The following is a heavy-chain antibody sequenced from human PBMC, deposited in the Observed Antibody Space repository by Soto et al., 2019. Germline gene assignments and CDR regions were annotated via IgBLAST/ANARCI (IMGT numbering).Heavy chain of an antibody. V-gene: IGHV3-7*03. CDR2: IKQDGSEK. Sequence: EVQLVESGGGLVQPGGSLRLSCAASGFTFSSYWMSWVRQAPGKGLEWVANIKQDGSEKYYVDSVKGRFTISRDNAKNSRYLQMNSLRAEDTAVYYCARDLGGPKDTLVRLYYYYYGMDVWGQGTTVTVSS. D-gene: IGHD6-25*01. CDR3: ARDLGGPKDTLVRLYYYYYGMDV. CDR1: GFTFSSYW. J-gene: IGHJ6*02.